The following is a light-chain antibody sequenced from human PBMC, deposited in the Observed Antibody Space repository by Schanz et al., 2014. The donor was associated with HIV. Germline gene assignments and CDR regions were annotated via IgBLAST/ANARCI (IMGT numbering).Light chain of an antibody. CDR3: SSSSTPTCV. Sequence: QSALTQPRSVSGSPGQSVAISCTGTSSDVGGYNYVSWYQQHPGKAPKLMIYDVSKRPSGVSDRFSGSKSGNTASLTISGLQAEDEADYYCSSSSTPTCVLGGATKLTVL. J-gene: IGLJ3*02. CDR2: DVS. CDR1: SSDVGGYNY. V-gene: IGLV2-11*01.